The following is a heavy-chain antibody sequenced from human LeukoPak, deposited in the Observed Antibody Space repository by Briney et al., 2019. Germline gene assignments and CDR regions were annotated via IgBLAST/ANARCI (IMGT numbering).Heavy chain of an antibody. CDR1: GYTFTGYY. V-gene: IGHV1-2*02. J-gene: IGHJ3*02. CDR3: ARARGLDAFDI. Sequence: ASVKVSCKASGYTFTGYYMHWVRQAPGQGLEWMGWINPNSGGTNYAQKFQGRVTMTRDTSISTAYMELSRLRSDDRAVFYCARARGLDAFDIWGQGTMVTVSS. CDR2: INPNSGGT.